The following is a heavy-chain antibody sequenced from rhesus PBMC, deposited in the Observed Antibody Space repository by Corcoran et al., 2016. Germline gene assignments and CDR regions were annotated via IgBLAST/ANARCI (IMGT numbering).Heavy chain of an antibody. Sequence: QVQLQESGPGLVKPSETLSLTCAVSGGSVSSSNWWSWIRQPPGKGLEWIGYISGSSGSTYYNPSLKSRVTISTDTSKNQFSLKLSSVTAADTAVYYCAITRIAGTCDYWGQGALVTVSS. V-gene: IGHV4-65*01. D-gene: IGHD1-20*01. J-gene: IGHJ4*01. CDR1: GGSVSSSNW. CDR2: ISGSSGST. CDR3: AITRIAGTCDY.